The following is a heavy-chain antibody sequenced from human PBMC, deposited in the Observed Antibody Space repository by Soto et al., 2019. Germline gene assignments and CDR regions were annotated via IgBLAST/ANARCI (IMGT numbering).Heavy chain of an antibody. V-gene: IGHV4-59*11. CDR3: ARGAIVAVPGIPYYYRYYMDV. CDR2: IFSSGST. Sequence: QVQLHESGPGLVKPSETLSLTCTVSDGSNSSQHWNWIRQPPGKGLEWIGYIFSSGSTDYQPSLRGRVTISLDTSKKHFSLNLRSVSAADTAVYYCARGAIVAVPGIPYYYRYYMDVWGKGTTVTVSS. CDR1: DGSNSSQH. J-gene: IGHJ6*03. D-gene: IGHD2-2*01.